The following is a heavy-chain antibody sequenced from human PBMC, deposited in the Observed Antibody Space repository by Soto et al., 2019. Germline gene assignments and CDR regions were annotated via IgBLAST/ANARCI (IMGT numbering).Heavy chain of an antibody. CDR2: IYHSGST. J-gene: IGHJ6*02. CDR3: ASLRGVPYVSGSYSYYYYVMDV. V-gene: IGHV4-30-2*01. CDR1: GGSISSGGYS. D-gene: IGHD3-10*01. Sequence: SETLSLTCAVSGGSISSGGYSWSWIRQPPGKGLEWIGYIYHSGSTYYNPSLKSRVTISVDRSKNQFSLKLSSVTAADTAVYYCASLRGVPYVSGSYSYYYYVMDVWGQGTTVPVSS.